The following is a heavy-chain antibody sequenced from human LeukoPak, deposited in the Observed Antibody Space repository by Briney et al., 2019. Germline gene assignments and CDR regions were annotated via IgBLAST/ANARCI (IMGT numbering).Heavy chain of an antibody. J-gene: IGHJ4*02. CDR3: ARDYYSGSRDLDY. Sequence: GRSMRPSSAPATFTFSIYWMHCVRPAPGKGLMWVSHITTDGSSTTYADCVKGRFTISRDNAKNTLYLQMNSLRAEDTAVYYCARDYYSGSRDLDYWGQGALVTVSS. D-gene: IGHD3-22*01. CDR2: ITTDGSST. V-gene: IGHV3-74*01. CDR1: TFTFSIYW.